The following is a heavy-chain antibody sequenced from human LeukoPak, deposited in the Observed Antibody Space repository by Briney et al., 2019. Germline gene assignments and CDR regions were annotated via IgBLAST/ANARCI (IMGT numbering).Heavy chain of an antibody. J-gene: IGHJ3*02. CDR1: GYTFTGNY. CDR3: ARVPPYGWLMGFDI. V-gene: IGHV1-2*02. D-gene: IGHD2-8*02. CDR2: INPNSCGT. Sequence: GASVKVSCKASGYTFTGNYMHWGRQAPGQGLEWMGWINPNSCGTNYAQKFQGRVNMTRDTSISTAYMELSRLRSDDTAVYYCARVPPYGWLMGFDIWGQGTMVTVSS.